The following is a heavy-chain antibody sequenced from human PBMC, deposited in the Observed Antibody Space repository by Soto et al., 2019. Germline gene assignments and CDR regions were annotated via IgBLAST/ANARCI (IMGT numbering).Heavy chain of an antibody. V-gene: IGHV1-46*01. CDR1: GYTFTNYH. CDR2: INPSGGST. CDR3: ARDSSIVVDGGSRQDY. Sequence: ASVKVSCKASGYTFTNYHIHWVRQAPGQGFEWMGVINPSGGSTTYAQKFQDRVTMTSDTSTSTVYMELSSLRSDDTAVYYCARDSSIVVDGGSRQDYWGQGTQVTVSS. J-gene: IGHJ4*02. D-gene: IGHD2-15*01.